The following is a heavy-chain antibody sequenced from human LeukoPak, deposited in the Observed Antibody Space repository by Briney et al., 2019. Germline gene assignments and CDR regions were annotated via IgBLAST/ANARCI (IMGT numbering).Heavy chain of an antibody. D-gene: IGHD3-10*01. CDR2: IKQDGSEK. Sequence: GGSLRLSCAASGFTFSSYWMSWVRQAPGKGLEWVANIKQDGSEKYYVDSVKGRFTISRDNAKNSLYLQMNSLRAEDTAVYYCAREQRGWFGELLVFYYFDYWGQGTLVTVSS. CDR1: GFTFSSYW. CDR3: AREQRGWFGELLVFYYFDY. V-gene: IGHV3-7*01. J-gene: IGHJ4*02.